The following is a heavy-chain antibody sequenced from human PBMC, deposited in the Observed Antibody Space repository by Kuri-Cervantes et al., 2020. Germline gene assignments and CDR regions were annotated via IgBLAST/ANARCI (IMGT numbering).Heavy chain of an antibody. D-gene: IGHD1-26*01. J-gene: IGHJ4*02. V-gene: IGHV3-53*05. CDR2: IYSGGST. Sequence: GGSLTLSCAASGFTVSSNYMSWVRQAAGKGLEWVSVIYSGGSTYYADSVKGRFTISRDNSKKTLYLQMTSLTSEDTAVYYCARVSESYYYFDYWGQGSLVTVSS. CDR3: ARVSESYYYFDY. CDR1: GFTVSSNY.